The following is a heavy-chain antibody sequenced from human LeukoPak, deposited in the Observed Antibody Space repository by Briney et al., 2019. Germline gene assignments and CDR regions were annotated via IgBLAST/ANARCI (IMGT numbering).Heavy chain of an antibody. Sequence: SETLSLTCTVSGGSISSYYWSWIRQPPGKGLEWIGYIYYSGSTNYNPSLKSRVTISVDTSKNQFSLKLSSVTAADTAVYYCARRASYSSCDYWGQGTLVTVSS. CDR3: ARRASYSSCDY. D-gene: IGHD5-12*01. J-gene: IGHJ4*02. CDR1: GGSISSYY. CDR2: IYYSGST. V-gene: IGHV4-59*08.